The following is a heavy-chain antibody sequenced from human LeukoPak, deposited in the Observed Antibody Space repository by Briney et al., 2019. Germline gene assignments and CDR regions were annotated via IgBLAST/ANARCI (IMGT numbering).Heavy chain of an antibody. V-gene: IGHV1-69*05. CDR1: GATFSSYA. CDR3: ARVHAFDI. Sequence: SANVSCKASGATFSSYAISWESQAHGQGLEWMGGIIPILGTANYAQKFQGRVTITTDESTSTAYMELSSLRSEDTAVYYCARVHAFDIWGQGTMVTVSS. CDR2: IIPILGTA. J-gene: IGHJ3*02.